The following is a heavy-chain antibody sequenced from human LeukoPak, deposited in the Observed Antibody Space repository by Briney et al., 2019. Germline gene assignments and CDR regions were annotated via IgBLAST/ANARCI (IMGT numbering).Heavy chain of an antibody. CDR1: EFSVSNNY. Sequence: GGSLRLSCTASEFSVSNNYMSWVRQAPGKGLEWVSVIYSGGRTNYADSVRGRFSISRDNSKNTTYLQMNSLRVEDTAVYYCAKLDILTGYSPYVWGQGTTVTVSS. V-gene: IGHV3-66*04. D-gene: IGHD3-9*01. CDR2: IYSGGRT. J-gene: IGHJ6*02. CDR3: AKLDILTGYSPYV.